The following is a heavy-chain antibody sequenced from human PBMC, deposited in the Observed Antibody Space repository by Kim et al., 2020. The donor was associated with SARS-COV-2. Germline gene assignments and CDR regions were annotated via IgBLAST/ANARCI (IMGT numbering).Heavy chain of an antibody. V-gene: IGHV3-30-3*01. D-gene: IGHD3-10*01. CDR2: ISYDGSNK. CDR3: VTSGSGSYYYYGMDV. Sequence: GGSLRLSCAASGFTFSSYAMHWVRQAPGKGLEWVAVISYDGSNKYYADSVKGRFTISRDNSKNTLYLQMNSLRAEDTAVYYCVTSGSGSYYYYGMDVWGQGTTVTVSS. CDR1: GFTFSSYA. J-gene: IGHJ6*02.